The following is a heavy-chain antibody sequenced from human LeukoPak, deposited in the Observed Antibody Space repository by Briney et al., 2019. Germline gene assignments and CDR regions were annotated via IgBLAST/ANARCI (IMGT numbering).Heavy chain of an antibody. CDR1: GVTVSSNY. J-gene: IGHJ6*03. D-gene: IGHD3-10*01. V-gene: IGHV3-53*01. CDR2: IDSGSST. CDR3: ARHGSITMVRGRLRYYYMDV. Sequence: PGGSLRRSCAASGVTVSSNYRSWVRQAPGKGLEWVSVIDSGSSTYYADSVKGRFTISRDNSKNTLYLQMNSLRAEDTAVYYCARHGSITMVRGRLRYYYMDVWGKGTTVTISS.